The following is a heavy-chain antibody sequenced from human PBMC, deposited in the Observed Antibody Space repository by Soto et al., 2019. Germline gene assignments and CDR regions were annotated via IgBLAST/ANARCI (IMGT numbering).Heavy chain of an antibody. CDR2: INAGNGNT. CDR1: GYTFTSYA. Sequence: QVQLVQSGAEVKKPGASVKVSCKASGYTFTSYAMHWVRQAPGQRLEWMGWINAGNGNTKYSQKFQGRVTITRDTSANTAKMERRTLRSEDTAVYYWARTSGYYLYDYWGQATLATFSP. V-gene: IGHV1-3*01. D-gene: IGHD3-22*01. J-gene: IGHJ4*02. CDR3: ARTSGYYLYDY.